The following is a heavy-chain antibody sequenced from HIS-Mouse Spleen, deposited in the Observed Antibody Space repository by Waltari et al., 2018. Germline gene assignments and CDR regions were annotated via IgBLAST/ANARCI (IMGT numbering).Heavy chain of an antibody. Sequence: QLQLQESGPGLVKPSETLSLTCTVSGGSISSSSYYWGWIRQPPGKGLEWIGSIDYSGSTDYNPSLKSRVTISVDTSKNQFSLKLSSVTAADTAVYYCAREIPYSSSWYDWYFDLWGRGTLVTVSS. J-gene: IGHJ2*01. CDR3: AREIPYSSSWYDWYFDL. V-gene: IGHV4-39*07. CDR1: GGSISSSSYY. CDR2: IDYSGST. D-gene: IGHD6-13*01.